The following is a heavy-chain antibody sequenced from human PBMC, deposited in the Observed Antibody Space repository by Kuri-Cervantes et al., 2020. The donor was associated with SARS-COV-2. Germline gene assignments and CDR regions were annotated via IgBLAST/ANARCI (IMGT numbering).Heavy chain of an antibody. CDR2: MNPNSGNT. D-gene: IGHD3-3*01. CDR3: ATTPPSWSGYYTYYFDY. J-gene: IGHJ4*02. CDR1: GYTFTSYD. Sequence: ASVKVSCKASGYTFTSYDINWVRQATGQGLEWMGWMNPNSGNTGYAQKFQGRVTITRNTSISTAYMELSSLRSEDTAVYYCATTPPSWSGYYTYYFDYWGQGTLVTVSS. V-gene: IGHV1-8*03.